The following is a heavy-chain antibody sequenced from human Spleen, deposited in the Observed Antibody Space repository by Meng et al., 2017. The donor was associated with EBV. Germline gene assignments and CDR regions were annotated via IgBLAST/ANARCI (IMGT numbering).Heavy chain of an antibody. CDR1: GFSLNSRGVA. J-gene: IGHJ4*02. D-gene: IGHD4-17*01. CDR3: THSVSTVTHFDF. CDR2: IFWDDDE. Sequence: IPLKGLGPTRVRPTQTLTLTCTFPGFSLNSRGVAVGWVRQPPGKALEWLAMIFWDDDERYTTSLSSRLTITKDTSRNRVVLTMTNMAPVDTATYFCTHSVSTVTHFDFWGQGTLVTVSS. V-gene: IGHV2-5*02.